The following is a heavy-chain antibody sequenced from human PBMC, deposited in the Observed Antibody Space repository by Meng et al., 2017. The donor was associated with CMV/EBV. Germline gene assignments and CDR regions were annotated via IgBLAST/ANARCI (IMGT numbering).Heavy chain of an antibody. CDR1: GYTFTSYD. Sequence: ASVKVSCKASGYTFTSYDIIWVRQATGQGLEWMGWMNPNSGNTGYAQKFQGRVTITRNTSISTAYMELSSLRSEDTAVYYCASNAGGDSSGYYSYYYGMDVWGQGTTVTVSS. CDR2: MNPNSGNT. V-gene: IGHV1-8*03. J-gene: IGHJ6*02. D-gene: IGHD3-22*01. CDR3: ASNAGGDSSGYYSYYYGMDV.